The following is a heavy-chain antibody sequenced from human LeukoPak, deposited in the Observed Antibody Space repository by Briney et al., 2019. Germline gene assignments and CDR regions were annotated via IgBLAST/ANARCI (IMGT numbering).Heavy chain of an antibody. Sequence: PGRSLRLSCTASGFTFGDYAMSWVRQAPGKGLEWVAGMSSDGSRKYSEDAVKGRFTISRDNSKDTLYLQMSDLRSEDTAVYYCAKGLTKSWILGGDYFDYWGQGTLVTVSS. V-gene: IGHV3-30*04. CDR2: MSSDGSRK. D-gene: IGHD3-3*01. CDR3: AKGLTKSWILGGDYFDY. J-gene: IGHJ4*02. CDR1: GFTFGDYA.